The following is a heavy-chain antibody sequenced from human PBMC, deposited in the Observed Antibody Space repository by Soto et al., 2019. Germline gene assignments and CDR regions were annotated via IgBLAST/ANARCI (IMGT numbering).Heavy chain of an antibody. V-gene: IGHV4-59*01. CDR3: ARDRDMDV. Sequence: QVQLQESGPGLVKPSETLSLTCSDPGCSISHYFWCWIRQPPGKGLVWIGYFFYNGGTNYNPSLKSRVPISADTSKSQFSLKLSSVTAADTAVYYCARDRDMDVWGKGTTVTVSS. CDR2: FFYNGGT. J-gene: IGHJ6*03. CDR1: GCSISHYF.